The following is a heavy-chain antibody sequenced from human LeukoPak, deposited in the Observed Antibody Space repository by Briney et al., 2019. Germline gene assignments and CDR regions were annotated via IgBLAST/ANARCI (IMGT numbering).Heavy chain of an antibody. CDR2: INPNSGGT. D-gene: IGHD3-22*01. J-gene: IGHJ6*03. CDR1: GYTFTGYY. V-gene: IGHV1-2*02. Sequence: ASVKVSCKASGYTFTGYYMHWVRQAPGQGLEWMGWINPNSGGTNYAQKFQGRVTMTRDTSISTAYMELSRLRSDDTAVYYCARNYYDSSGQRYYYYYMDVWGKGTTVTVSS. CDR3: ARNYYDSSGQRYYYYYMDV.